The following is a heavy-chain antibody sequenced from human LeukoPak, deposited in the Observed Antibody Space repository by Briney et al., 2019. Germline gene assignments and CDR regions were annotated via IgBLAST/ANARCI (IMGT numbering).Heavy chain of an antibody. CDR2: IIPIFGTA. D-gene: IGHD1-20*01. J-gene: IGHJ3*02. CDR3: ARPKGPGVTGNEDDAFDI. Sequence: SVKVSCKASGGTFSSYAISWVRQAPGQGLEWMGGIIPIFGTANYAQKFQGRVTITTDESTSTAYMELSSLRSEDTAVYYCARPKGPGVTGNEDDAFDIWGQGTMVTVSS. V-gene: IGHV1-69*05. CDR1: GGTFSSYA.